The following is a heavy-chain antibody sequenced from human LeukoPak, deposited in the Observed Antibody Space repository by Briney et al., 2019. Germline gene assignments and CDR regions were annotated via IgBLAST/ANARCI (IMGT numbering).Heavy chain of an antibody. J-gene: IGHJ5*02. Sequence: PGGSLRLSCAASGFRFSSYGMNWVRQAPGNGLEWVSFIQNDGTKKCYADFVKGRFTISRENSVNTLYLQMVSLRPEDTAVYYCAKDAATHGWFDHWGQGTLVTVSS. V-gene: IGHV3-30*02. D-gene: IGHD6-25*01. CDR3: AKDAATHGWFDH. CDR1: GFRFSSYG. CDR2: IQNDGTKK.